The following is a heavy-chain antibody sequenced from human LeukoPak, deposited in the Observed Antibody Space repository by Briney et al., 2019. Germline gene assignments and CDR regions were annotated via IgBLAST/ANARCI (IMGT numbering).Heavy chain of an antibody. CDR1: GGSISSYY. D-gene: IGHD3-3*01. V-gene: IGHV4-59*12. J-gene: IGHJ6*02. CDR3: ARDLDDLSLRGHYYYYGMDV. CDR2: IYYSGST. Sequence: SETLSLTCAVYGGSISSYYWSWIRQPPGKGLEWIGYIYYSGSTNYNPSLKSRVTISVDTSKNQFSLKLSSVTAADTAVYYCARDLDDLSLRGHYYYYGMDVWGQGTTVTVSS.